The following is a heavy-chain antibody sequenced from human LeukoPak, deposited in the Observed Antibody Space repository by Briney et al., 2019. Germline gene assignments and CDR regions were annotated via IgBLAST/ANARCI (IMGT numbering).Heavy chain of an antibody. J-gene: IGHJ4*02. V-gene: IGHV3-11*01. CDR3: ASTHRYSSNFDY. CDR2: ISSSGSTI. CDR1: GFTFSDYY. Sequence: AGGSLRLSCAASGFTFSDYYMSWIRQAPGKGLEWVSYISSSGSTIYYADSVKGRFTISRDNAKNSLYLQMNSLRAEDTAVYYCASTHRYSSNFDYWGQGTLVTVSP. D-gene: IGHD6-13*01.